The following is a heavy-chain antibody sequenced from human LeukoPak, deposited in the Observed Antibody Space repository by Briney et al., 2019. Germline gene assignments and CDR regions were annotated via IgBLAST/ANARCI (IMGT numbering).Heavy chain of an antibody. CDR2: IYHSGST. J-gene: IGHJ4*02. CDR1: GYSISSGYY. CDR3: ARQGWGAAAEFLDY. D-gene: IGHD6-13*01. V-gene: IGHV4-38-2*02. Sequence: PSETLSLTCTVSGYSISSGYYWGWIRQPPGKGLEWIGSIYHSGSTYYNPSLKSRVTISVDTSKNQFSLKLSSVTAADTAVYYCARQGWGAAAEFLDYWGQGTLVTVSS.